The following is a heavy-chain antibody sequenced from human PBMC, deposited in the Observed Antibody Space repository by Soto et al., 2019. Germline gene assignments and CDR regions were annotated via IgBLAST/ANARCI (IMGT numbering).Heavy chain of an antibody. D-gene: IGHD3-22*01. Sequence: SETLSLTCAVSGGSISSSNWWSWVRQPPGKGLEWIGEIYHSGTTNYNPSLKSRLTISVDKSKNQFSLKLTSVTAADTAVYYCTRDRRAILMIVFDPWGQGALVTVSS. CDR3: TRDRRAILMIVFDP. J-gene: IGHJ5*02. CDR2: IYHSGTT. V-gene: IGHV4-4*02. CDR1: GGSISSSNW.